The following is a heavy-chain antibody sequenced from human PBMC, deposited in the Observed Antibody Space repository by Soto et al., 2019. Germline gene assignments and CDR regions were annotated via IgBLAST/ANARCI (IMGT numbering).Heavy chain of an antibody. CDR3: AKNVNETLYDFWSGPPFFDS. CDR1: GFTFSSYA. J-gene: IGHJ4*02. V-gene: IGHV3-23*01. CDR2: ISRSGGST. D-gene: IGHD3-3*01. Sequence: GGSLRLSCVASGFTFSSYAVTWVRQAPGKGLEWVSVISRSGGSTYYADSVKGRFTISRDNSKDTLYLQMNSLRAEDTAVYYCAKNVNETLYDFWSGPPFFDSWGQGTLVTVSS.